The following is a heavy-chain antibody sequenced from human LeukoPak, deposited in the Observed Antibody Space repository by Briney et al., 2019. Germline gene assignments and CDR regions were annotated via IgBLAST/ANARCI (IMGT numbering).Heavy chain of an antibody. CDR2: IYYSGST. CDR1: GGSISSGGYY. Sequence: SETLSLTCTVSGGSISSGGYYWSWIRQHPGKGLEWIGYIYYSGSTYYNPSLKSRVTISVDTSKNQFSLKLGSVTAADTAVYYCARTGDYCSGGSCYRGAFDIWGQGTMVTVSS. V-gene: IGHV4-31*03. CDR3: ARTGDYCSGGSCYRGAFDI. J-gene: IGHJ3*02. D-gene: IGHD2-15*01.